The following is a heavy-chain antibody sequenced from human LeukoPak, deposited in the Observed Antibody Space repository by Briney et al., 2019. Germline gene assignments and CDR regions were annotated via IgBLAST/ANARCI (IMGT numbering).Heavy chain of an antibody. CDR1: GFTFNSYA. CDR3: AKDLLSSLVRGVTIEGHDY. D-gene: IGHD3-10*01. CDR2: ISFDGSNK. V-gene: IGHV3-30*04. Sequence: GGSLRLSCTASGFTFNSYAMHWVRQAPGKGLEWVTVISFDGSNKYYADSVKGRFTISRDNSKSTLYLQMNSLRAEDTAVYYCAKDLLSSLVRGVTIEGHDYWGQGTLVTVSS. J-gene: IGHJ4*02.